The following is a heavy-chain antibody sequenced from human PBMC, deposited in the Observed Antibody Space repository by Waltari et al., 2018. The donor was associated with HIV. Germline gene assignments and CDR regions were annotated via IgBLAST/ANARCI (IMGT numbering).Heavy chain of an antibody. CDR1: GFIFRDFA. CDR2: ISRDGRSK. J-gene: IGHJ4*02. Sequence: QVQLVESGGGLVQPGGSLRLSCEASGFIFRDFAIHWVRQAPGKGLEWVAVISRDGRSKYYADSVQGRFTISRDNSKNSLHLHMNSLRPKDTAVYYCAREGIVAAPFDFWGLGTLVTVSS. V-gene: IGHV3-30*01. CDR3: AREGIVAAPFDF. D-gene: IGHD2-15*01.